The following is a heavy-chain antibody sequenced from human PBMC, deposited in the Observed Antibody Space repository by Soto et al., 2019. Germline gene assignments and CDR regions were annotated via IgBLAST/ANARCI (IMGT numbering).Heavy chain of an antibody. Sequence: SVKVSCKASGGTFSSYAISWVRQAPGQGLEWMGGIIPIFGTANYAQKFQGRVTITADESTSTAYMELSSLRSEDTAVYYCARLIWSGYYQTQNYYYGMVVWGQGTTVTVSS. D-gene: IGHD3-3*01. J-gene: IGHJ6*02. CDR2: IIPIFGTA. CDR1: GGTFSSYA. CDR3: ARLIWSGYYQTQNYYYGMVV. V-gene: IGHV1-69*13.